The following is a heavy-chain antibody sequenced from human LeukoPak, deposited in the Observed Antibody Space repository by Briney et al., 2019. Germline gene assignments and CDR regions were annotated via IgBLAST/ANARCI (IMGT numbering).Heavy chain of an antibody. CDR3: ARERDILTGYLDY. Sequence: GGSLRLYCAASGFTFRSYSMNWVRQAPGKGLEWVSSISSSSSYIYYAESVKGRFTISRDNAKNALYLQMNSLRAEDTAVYYCARERDILTGYLDYWGQGTLVTVSS. CDR1: GFTFRSYS. V-gene: IGHV3-21*04. J-gene: IGHJ4*02. D-gene: IGHD3-9*01. CDR2: ISSSSSYI.